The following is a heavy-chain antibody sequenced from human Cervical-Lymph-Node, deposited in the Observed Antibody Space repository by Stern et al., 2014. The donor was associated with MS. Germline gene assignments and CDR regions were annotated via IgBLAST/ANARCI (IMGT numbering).Heavy chain of an antibody. CDR2: INTITGNP. CDR1: GYTFSDYA. V-gene: IGHV7-4-1*02. D-gene: IGHD1-1*01. Sequence: VQLVESGSELKKPGASVKVSCKASGYTFSDYAVNWVRQAPGKGLEWMGWINTITGNPAYAQGFTGRFVFSLDTSVSTAYLQISSLKAEDTAVYYCAREWKFFDNWGQGTLVTVSS. CDR3: AREWKFFDN. J-gene: IGHJ4*02.